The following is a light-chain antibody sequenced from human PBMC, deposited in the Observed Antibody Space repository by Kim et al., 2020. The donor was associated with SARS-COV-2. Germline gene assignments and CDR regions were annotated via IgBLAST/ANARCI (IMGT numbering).Light chain of an antibody. CDR1: QNVGRNY. J-gene: IGKJ5*01. CDR2: DAS. V-gene: IGKV3-20*01. CDR3: HQYATSPLT. Sequence: EIVLTQSPGTLSLSPGERATLSCRASQNVGRNYIAWYQQKPGQTPRLVIYDASSRATGIPDRVSGSGSGTDFTLSISGLEAEDFAVYYCHQYATSPLTFGQGTRLEIK.